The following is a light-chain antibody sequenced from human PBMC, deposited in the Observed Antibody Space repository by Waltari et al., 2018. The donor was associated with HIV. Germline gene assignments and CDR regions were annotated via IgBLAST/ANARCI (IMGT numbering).Light chain of an antibody. CDR3: CSYVSEIVPCV. J-gene: IGLJ3*02. CDR1: SSDVGAYNL. V-gene: IGLV2-23*02. Sequence: QTALTQPASVSGSPGQSITISCTGTSSDVGAYNLVSWYQQPPGKAPRLIIYDVSERPAGVSNRFTGSKAGNTASLTISGLQAEDEADYYCCSYVSEIVPCVFGGGTKLTVL. CDR2: DVS.